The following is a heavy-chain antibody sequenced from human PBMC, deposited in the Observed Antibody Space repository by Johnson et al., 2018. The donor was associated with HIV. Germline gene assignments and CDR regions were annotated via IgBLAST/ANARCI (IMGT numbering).Heavy chain of an antibody. CDR2: IGSSGSPI. V-gene: IGHV3-11*04. CDR1: GFTFSDYY. Sequence: QVQLVESGGGLVKPGGSLRLSCAASGFTFSDYYMSWIRQAPGKGLEWISYIGSSGSPIYYADSVRGRFTISRDNAKNSLYLQMNSLRAEDTAVYYCVRDISGTLWEAFDVWGQGTMVTVSS. J-gene: IGHJ3*01. D-gene: IGHD1/OR15-1a*01. CDR3: VRDISGTLWEAFDV.